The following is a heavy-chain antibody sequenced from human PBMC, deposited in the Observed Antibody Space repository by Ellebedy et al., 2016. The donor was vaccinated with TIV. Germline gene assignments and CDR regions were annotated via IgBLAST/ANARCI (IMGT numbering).Heavy chain of an antibody. CDR3: AREYNPRLRVSIFGVAEY. Sequence: ASVKVSCKASGYTFTGHYMHWVRQAPGQGLEWMGWINPNSGGTNYAQKFQGRVTMTRDTSISTAYMELSRLRSDDTAVYYCAREYNPRLRVSIFGVAEYWGQGTLVTVSS. V-gene: IGHV1-2*02. CDR1: GYTFTGHY. J-gene: IGHJ4*02. D-gene: IGHD3-3*01. CDR2: INPNSGGT.